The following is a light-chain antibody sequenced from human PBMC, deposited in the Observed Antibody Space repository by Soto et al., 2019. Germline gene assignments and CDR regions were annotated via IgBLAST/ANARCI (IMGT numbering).Light chain of an antibody. CDR3: CSYAGSSPLYV. J-gene: IGLJ1*01. CDR2: EGN. CDR1: SSHIGSSNL. Sequence: QSALTQPASVSGSPGQSITISCTASSSHIGSSNLVSWYQHHSGKAPKLIIYEGNKRPSGVSNRLSGSKSGKTASLTISGLQAEDEGTYYCCSYAGSSPLYVFGTGTKVTVL. V-gene: IGLV2-23*01.